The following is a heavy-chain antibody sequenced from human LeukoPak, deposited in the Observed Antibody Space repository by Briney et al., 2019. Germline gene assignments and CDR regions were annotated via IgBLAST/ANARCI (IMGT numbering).Heavy chain of an antibody. CDR3: ARVAQWLPIRVDY. CDR2: INHSGST. V-gene: IGHV4-34*01. Sequence: KPSETLSLTCAVYGGSFSGYYWSWIRQPPGKGLEWNGEINHSGSTNYNPSLKSRVTISVDTSKNQFSLKLSSVTAADTAVYYCARVAQWLPIRVDYWGQGTLVTVSS. D-gene: IGHD6-19*01. CDR1: GGSFSGYY. J-gene: IGHJ4*02.